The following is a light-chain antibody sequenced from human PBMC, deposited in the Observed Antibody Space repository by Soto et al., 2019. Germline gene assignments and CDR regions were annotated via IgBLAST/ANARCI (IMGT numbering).Light chain of an antibody. Sequence: DIQMTQSPSTLSASVGDRVTITCRASQSISSWLAWYQQKPGKAPKLLIYKASSLESGVPSRFSGSGSGRDFTLTISSLQPEDFATYYCLQDYNYPRTFGQGTKVDIK. CDR3: LQDYNYPRT. J-gene: IGKJ1*01. V-gene: IGKV1-5*03. CDR1: QSISSW. CDR2: KAS.